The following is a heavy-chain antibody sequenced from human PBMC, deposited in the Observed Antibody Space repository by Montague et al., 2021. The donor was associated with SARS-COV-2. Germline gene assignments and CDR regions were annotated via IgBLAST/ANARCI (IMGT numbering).Heavy chain of an antibody. CDR2: IRSKPNIYAT. V-gene: IGHV3-73*01. Sequence: SLGLSCAASGFSFSGSAVHWVRQASGKGLEWVGRIRSKPNIYATAYAASVKGRFIISRDDSKNTAYLQMNSLKTEDTAVYSCTSHYWTGLDYYPYGMDVWGQETTVTVSS. CDR3: TSHYWTGLDYYPYGMDV. D-gene: IGHD3/OR15-3a*01. CDR1: GFSFSGSA. J-gene: IGHJ6*02.